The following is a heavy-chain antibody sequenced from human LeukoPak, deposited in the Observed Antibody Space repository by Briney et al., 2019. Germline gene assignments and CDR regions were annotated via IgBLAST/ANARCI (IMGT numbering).Heavy chain of an antibody. V-gene: IGHV4-59*01. D-gene: IGHD3-16*01. CDR2: IHYSGTT. CDR1: GGSISSYY. CDR3: ARETSQKGAHYMDV. Sequence: SETLPLTCTVSGGSISSYYWSWIRQPPGKGLEWIGYIHYSGTTNYKPSLKSRVTISVDTSKNQFSLKLSSVTAADTAVYYCARETSQKGAHYMDVWGKGTTVTISS. J-gene: IGHJ6*03.